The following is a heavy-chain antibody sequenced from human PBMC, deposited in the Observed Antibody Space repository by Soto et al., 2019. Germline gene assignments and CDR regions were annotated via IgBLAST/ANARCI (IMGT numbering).Heavy chain of an antibody. CDR2: INPYNANT. Sequence: GTPVKVSCKASDFTFCVDGSGWVRQAPRQGLEWMGWINPYNANTNYAQKFQGRVSMTTDTSTTTGYMELRSLRSDDTAVYYCARVVAAAPVYYGMDVWGQGTTVTVS. CDR3: ARVVAAAPVYYGMDV. CDR1: DFTFCVDG. J-gene: IGHJ6*02. D-gene: IGHD2-15*01. V-gene: IGHV1-18*01.